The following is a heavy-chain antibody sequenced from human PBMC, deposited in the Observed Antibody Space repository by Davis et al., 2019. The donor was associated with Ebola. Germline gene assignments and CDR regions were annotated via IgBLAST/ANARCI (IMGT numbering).Heavy chain of an antibody. D-gene: IGHD6-13*01. CDR2: IYHSGST. CDR3: ARVRGSSSWYGGWFDP. Sequence: SETLSLTCAVSGGSISSSDWWSWVRQPPGKGLEWTGEIYHSGSTNYNPSLKSRVTISVDTSKNQFSLKLSSVTAADTAVYYCARVRGSSSWYGGWFDPWGQGTLVTVSS. J-gene: IGHJ5*02. CDR1: GGSISSSDW. V-gene: IGHV4-4*02.